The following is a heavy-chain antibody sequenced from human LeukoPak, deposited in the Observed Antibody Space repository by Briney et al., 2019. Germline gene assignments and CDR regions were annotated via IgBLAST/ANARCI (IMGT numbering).Heavy chain of an antibody. J-gene: IGHJ3*02. CDR3: ARGEGPGIPII. CDR2: IYQSGTT. V-gene: IGHV4-38-2*02. Sequence: SETLSLTCTVSGYSISRAYYWGWIRQPPGKGLEWIGSIYQSGTTYYNPSLKSRVTMSIDTSQNQFSLKLSSLTAADTAVYYCARGEGPGIPIIWGQGTMVTVSS. CDR1: GYSISRAYY. D-gene: IGHD3-10*01.